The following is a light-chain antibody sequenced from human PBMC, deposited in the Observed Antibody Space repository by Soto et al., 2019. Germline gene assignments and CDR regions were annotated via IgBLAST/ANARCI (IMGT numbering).Light chain of an antibody. CDR1: SSNMGAGHV. V-gene: IGLV1-40*01. J-gene: IGLJ2*01. CDR2: GSS. Sequence: QSVLTQPPSVSGAPGQRVTISCTGSSSNMGAGHVVPGYQQFPGRAPNLLIYGSSNRPSGVPDRFSGSKSGTSASLAITGLQAEDEADYYCQSYDNGLSASVFGGGTKLTVL. CDR3: QSYDNGLSASV.